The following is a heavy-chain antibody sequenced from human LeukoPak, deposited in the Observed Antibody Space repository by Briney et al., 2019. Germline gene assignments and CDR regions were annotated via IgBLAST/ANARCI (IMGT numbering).Heavy chain of an antibody. CDR3: ARDREYSSGWYGSNYFDY. D-gene: IGHD6-19*01. CDR1: GYTFTSYA. V-gene: IGHV1-3*01. J-gene: IGHJ4*02. CDR2: INAGNGNT. Sequence: ASVKVSCKASGYTFTSYAMHWVRQAPGQRLEWMGWINAGNGNTKYSQKFQGRVTITRDTSASTAYMELSSLRSEDTAVYYCARDREYSSGWYGSNYFDYWGQGTLVTVSS.